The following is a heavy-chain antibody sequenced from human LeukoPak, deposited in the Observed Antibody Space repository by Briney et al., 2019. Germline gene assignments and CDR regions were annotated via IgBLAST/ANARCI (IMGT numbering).Heavy chain of an antibody. CDR2: INTDGSST. Sequence: GGSLRLSCAASGLTFSSYWMHWVRQAPGKGLVWVSRINTDGSSTTYADSVKGRFTISRDNAKNTLYLQMNSLRVEDTAVYFCARGWYYGMDVWGQGTTVIVSS. V-gene: IGHV3-74*01. D-gene: IGHD2-15*01. CDR3: ARGWYYGMDV. CDR1: GLTFSSYW. J-gene: IGHJ6*02.